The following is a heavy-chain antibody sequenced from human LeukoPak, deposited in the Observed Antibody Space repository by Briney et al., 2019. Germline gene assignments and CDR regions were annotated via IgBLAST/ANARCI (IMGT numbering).Heavy chain of an antibody. J-gene: IGHJ4*02. CDR2: ISGSGGST. V-gene: IGHV3-23*01. Sequence: SGGSLRLSCAASGFTFSSYAMSWVRQAPGKGLEWVSAISGSGGSTYYADSVKGRFTISRDNSKSTLYLQMNSLRAEDTAVYYCARDRGGIVVVPAASDYWGQGTLVTVSS. CDR1: GFTFSSYA. CDR3: ARDRGGIVVVPAASDY. D-gene: IGHD2-2*01.